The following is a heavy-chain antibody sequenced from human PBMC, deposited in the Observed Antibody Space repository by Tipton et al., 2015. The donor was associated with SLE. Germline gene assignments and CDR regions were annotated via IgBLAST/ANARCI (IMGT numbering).Heavy chain of an antibody. CDR1: GGSISSYH. V-gene: IGHV4-34*01. CDR2: INHSGST. D-gene: IGHD3-3*01. J-gene: IGHJ3*02. Sequence: TLSLTCSVSGGSISSYHWSWIRQPPGKGLEWIGEINHSGSTNYNPSLKSRVTISVDTSKNQFSLKLTSVTAADTAVYYCVRTYDFWSGYYPEDGFDIWGQGTMVTVAS. CDR3: VRTYDFWSGYYPEDGFDI.